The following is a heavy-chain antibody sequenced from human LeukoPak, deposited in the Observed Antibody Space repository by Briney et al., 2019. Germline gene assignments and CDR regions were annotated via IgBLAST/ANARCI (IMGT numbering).Heavy chain of an antibody. CDR3: ARNSGSYYVGDAFDI. V-gene: IGHV1-69*13. CDR2: IIPIFGTA. J-gene: IGHJ3*02. CDR1: GGTFSSYA. D-gene: IGHD1-26*01. Sequence: SVTVSCKASGGTFSSYAISWVRQAPGQGLEWMGGIIPIFGTANYAQKFQGRVTITADESTSTAYMELSSLRSEDTAVYYCARNSGSYYVGDAFDIWGQGTMVTVSS.